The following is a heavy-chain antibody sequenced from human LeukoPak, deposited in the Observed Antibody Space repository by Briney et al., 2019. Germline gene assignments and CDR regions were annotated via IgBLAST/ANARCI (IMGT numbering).Heavy chain of an antibody. CDR3: ARGEGGVVVPAASWFDP. D-gene: IGHD2-2*01. Sequence: PSETLSLTCTVSGGSISRSSYYWGWIRQPPGKGLEWIGSIYYSGSTYYNPSLKSRVTISVDTSKNQFSLKLSSVTAADTAVYYCARGEGGVVVPAASWFDPWGQGTLVTVSS. J-gene: IGHJ5*02. CDR1: GGSISRSSYY. V-gene: IGHV4-39*07. CDR2: IYYSGST.